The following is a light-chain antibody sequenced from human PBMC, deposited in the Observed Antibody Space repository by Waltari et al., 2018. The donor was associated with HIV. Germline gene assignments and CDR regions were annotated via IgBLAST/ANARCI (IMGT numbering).Light chain of an antibody. V-gene: IGKV1-39*01. J-gene: IGKJ5*01. CDR3: QQSYSTPPST. Sequence: DIQMTQSPSSLSASVGDRVTITCRASQSISSYLNWYQQKPGKAPKLLIYAAASLQSGVPSRVSGSGSGTDFTLTISSLQPEDFATYYGQQSYSTPPSTFGQGTRLEIK. CDR1: QSISSY. CDR2: AAA.